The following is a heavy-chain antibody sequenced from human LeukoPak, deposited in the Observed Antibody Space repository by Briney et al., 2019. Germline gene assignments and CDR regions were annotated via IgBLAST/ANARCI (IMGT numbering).Heavy chain of an antibody. D-gene: IGHD4-11*01. Sequence: GGSLRLSCAASGFTFSSYWMSWVRQAPGKGLEWVANIKQDGSEKYYVDSVKGRFTISRDNAKNSLYLQMNSLRAEDTAVYYCASSLSNDYSNHEWSYYYYGMDVWGQGTTVTVSS. V-gene: IGHV3-7*01. J-gene: IGHJ6*02. CDR3: ASSLSNDYSNHEWSYYYYGMDV. CDR1: GFTFSSYW. CDR2: IKQDGSEK.